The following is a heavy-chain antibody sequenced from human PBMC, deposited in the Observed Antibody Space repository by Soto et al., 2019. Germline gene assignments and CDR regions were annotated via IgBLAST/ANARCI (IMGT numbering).Heavy chain of an antibody. V-gene: IGHV4-59*01. CDR1: GGSIRSYC. CDR2: IYYSGST. D-gene: IGHD3-10*01. J-gene: IGHJ4*02. Sequence: SETLSLTCTFSGGSIRSYCCSWIRQPPGKGLEWIGYIYYSGSTNYNPSLKSRVTISVDTSKNQFSLKLSSVTAADTAVYYCARVTMVRGVITFDYWGQGTLVTVSS. CDR3: ARVTMVRGVITFDY.